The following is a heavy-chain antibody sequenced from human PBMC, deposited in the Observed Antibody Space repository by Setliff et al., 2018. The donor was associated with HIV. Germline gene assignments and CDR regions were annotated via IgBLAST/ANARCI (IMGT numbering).Heavy chain of an antibody. J-gene: IGHJ3*02. CDR1: GDSISSGAYY. D-gene: IGHD3-22*01. CDR2: IFSSGIT. CDR3: ARDRRNTYYYESSGYSGAFDI. Sequence: SETLSLTCSVSGDSISSGAYYWSWIRQHPVKGLEWIGYIFSSGITYYSPSLHSRVTISLDTSKNQFSLKLSSVTAADTAVYYCARDRRNTYYYESSGYSGAFDIWGQGTMVTVSS. V-gene: IGHV4-31*03.